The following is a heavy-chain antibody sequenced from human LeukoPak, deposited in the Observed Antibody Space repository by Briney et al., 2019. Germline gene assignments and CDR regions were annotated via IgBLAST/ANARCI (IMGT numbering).Heavy chain of an antibody. CDR2: ISSSGSTK. CDR3: ARASITMVRGELVYYFDF. V-gene: IGHV3-48*03. CDR1: GFTFSICA. D-gene: IGHD3-10*01. Sequence: GGSLRLSCAASGFTFSICAMSWVRQAPGKGLEWVSYISSSGSTKYYADSVKGRFTISRDNAKNSLYLQMNSLRAEDTAVYYCARASITMVRGELVYYFDFWGQGTLVTVSS. J-gene: IGHJ4*02.